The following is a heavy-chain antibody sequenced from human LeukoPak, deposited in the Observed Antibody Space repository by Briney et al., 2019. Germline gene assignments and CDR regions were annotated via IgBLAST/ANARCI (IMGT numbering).Heavy chain of an antibody. CDR1: GFTFSRYS. CDR2: INPNGGRT. D-gene: IGHD2-21*01. CDR3: ARVGDSDVFDY. Sequence: GGSLRLSCAASGFTFSRYSMHWVSQAPGKGLEYVSAINPNGGRTYYADSVKGRFTISRDSSKNTLYLQMGSLRAEDTAVYYCARVGDSDVFDYWGQGTLVTVSS. J-gene: IGHJ4*02. V-gene: IGHV3-64*02.